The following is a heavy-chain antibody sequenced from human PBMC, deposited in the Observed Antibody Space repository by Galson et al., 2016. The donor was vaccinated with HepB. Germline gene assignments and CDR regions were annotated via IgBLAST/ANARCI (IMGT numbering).Heavy chain of an antibody. CDR1: GFALRSYS. J-gene: IGHJ6*02. D-gene: IGHD5/OR15-5a*01. CDR2: TGTGTRYK. V-gene: IGHV3-21*04. Sequence: SLRLSCAASGFALRSYSLTWVRQAPGKGLEWVSSTGTGTRYKYYADSVKGRFTISRDDPGNSLYLQMDSLTPADTAVYFCARHRVLRAERYYYYGLDVWGQGIPVTVSS. CDR3: ARHRVLRAERYYYYGLDV.